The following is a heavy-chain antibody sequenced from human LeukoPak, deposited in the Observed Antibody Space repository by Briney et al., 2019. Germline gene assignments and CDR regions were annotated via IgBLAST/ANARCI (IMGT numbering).Heavy chain of an antibody. J-gene: IGHJ4*02. D-gene: IGHD2-2*01. Sequence: ASAKVSCKASGYPFTRYGISWVRQAPGQGLKGMGWINPDNGNTKYAQKFQGRVTMTTDTSTSTAHMELRSLRSDDTAVYYCATYYCSTTSCYPYFFDYWGQGTLVTVSS. CDR2: INPDNGNT. CDR3: ATYYCSTTSCYPYFFDY. V-gene: IGHV1-18*01. CDR1: GYPFTRYG.